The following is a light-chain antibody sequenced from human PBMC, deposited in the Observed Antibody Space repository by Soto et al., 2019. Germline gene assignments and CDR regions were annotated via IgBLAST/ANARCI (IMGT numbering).Light chain of an antibody. CDR1: SSNIGGNS. CDR2: DDN. CDR3: GSWDSSLSAYV. Sequence: QSVLTQPPSVSAAPGQKVTISYSGSSSNIGGNSVSWYQQLPGTAPKLLIYDDNKRPSGTPDRFSGSKSGTSATLGITGFQTGDEADYYCGSWDSSLSAYVFGTGTKVTVL. V-gene: IGLV1-51*01. J-gene: IGLJ1*01.